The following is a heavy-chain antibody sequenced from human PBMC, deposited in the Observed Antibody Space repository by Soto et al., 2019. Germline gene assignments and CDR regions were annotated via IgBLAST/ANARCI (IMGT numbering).Heavy chain of an antibody. Sequence: VKASWKRFGYTFTTYGITWLRQAPGQGLEWMGWISAYNGYTNYAQNFQGRVTMTTDTSTSTAYMELRNLISDDTAVYYCARAPLPNCSGGTCSAWWFGPWGQGTLVTVSA. V-gene: IGHV1-18*01. J-gene: IGHJ5*02. CDR2: ISAYNGYT. CDR1: GYTFTTYG. CDR3: ARAPLPNCSGGTCSAWWFGP. D-gene: IGHD2-15*01.